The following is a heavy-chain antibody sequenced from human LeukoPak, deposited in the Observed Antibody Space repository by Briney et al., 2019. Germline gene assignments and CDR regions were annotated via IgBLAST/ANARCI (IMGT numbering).Heavy chain of an antibody. Sequence: GGSLRLSCAASGFTFSSYAMHWVRQAPGKGLEWVAVISYDGSNKYYADSVKGRFTISRDNSKNTLYLQMNSLRAEDTAVYYCARSDLTGRVLALIDYWGQGTLVTVSS. CDR2: ISYDGSNK. J-gene: IGHJ4*02. D-gene: IGHD3-9*01. CDR3: ARSDLTGRVLALIDY. V-gene: IGHV3-30-3*01. CDR1: GFTFSSYA.